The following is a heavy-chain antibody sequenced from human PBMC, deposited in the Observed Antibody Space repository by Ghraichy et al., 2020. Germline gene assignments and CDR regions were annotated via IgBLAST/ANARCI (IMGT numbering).Heavy chain of an antibody. CDR3: ACEGAPYYYYYGMDV. CDR2: INHSGST. Sequence: ESLNISCAVYGGSFSGYYWSWIRQPPGKGLEWIGEINHSGSTNYNPSLKSRVTISVDTSKNQFSLKLSSVTAADMAVYYCACEGAPYYYYYGMDVWGQGTTVTVSS. V-gene: IGHV4-34*01. CDR1: GGSFSGYY. D-gene: IGHD1-26*01. J-gene: IGHJ6*02.